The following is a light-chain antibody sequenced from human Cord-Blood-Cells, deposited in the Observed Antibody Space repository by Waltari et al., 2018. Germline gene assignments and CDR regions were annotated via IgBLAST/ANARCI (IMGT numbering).Light chain of an antibody. Sequence: QSALTQPASVSGSPGQSITIPCTGTSSDVGGYNYVSWYQPHPGQAHKLMIYDVSNRPSGVSNRFSGSKSGNTASLTISGLQAEDEADYYCSSYTSSSTYVFGTGTKVTVL. CDR2: DVS. CDR3: SSYTSSSTYV. CDR1: SSDVGGYNY. V-gene: IGLV2-14*01. J-gene: IGLJ1*01.